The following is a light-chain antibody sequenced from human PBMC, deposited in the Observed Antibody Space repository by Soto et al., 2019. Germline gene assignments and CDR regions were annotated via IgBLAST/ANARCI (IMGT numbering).Light chain of an antibody. V-gene: IGLV1-44*01. CDR1: SSNLGSNS. CDR2: NTY. Sequence: QSVLTQPPSASGTPGQRVIISCSGSSSNLGSNSGNWYQQLPGTAPKLLIYNTYQRPLGVPDRFSGSKSGTSASLAISGLQSEDDGDYFCAAWDDRLNGPVFGGGTKLTVL. J-gene: IGLJ3*02. CDR3: AAWDDRLNGPV.